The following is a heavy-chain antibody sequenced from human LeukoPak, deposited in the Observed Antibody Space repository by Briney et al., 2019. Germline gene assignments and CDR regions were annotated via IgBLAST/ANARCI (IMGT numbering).Heavy chain of an antibody. CDR3: ARLGGSPGTVPGFSY. CDR1: GYSISSGYY. CDR2: IYHSGST. Sequence: ASETLSLTCAVSGYSISSGYYWGWIRQPPGKGLEWSGSIYHSGSTYYNPSLKSRVTISVDTSKNQFSLKLSSVTAADTAVYYCARLGGSPGTVPGFSYWGQGTLVTVSS. D-gene: IGHD3-16*01. J-gene: IGHJ4*02. V-gene: IGHV4-38-2*01.